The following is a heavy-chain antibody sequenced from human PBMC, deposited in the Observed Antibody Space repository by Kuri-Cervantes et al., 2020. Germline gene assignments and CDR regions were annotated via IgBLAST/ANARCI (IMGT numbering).Heavy chain of an antibody. CDR2: IKCDGSEK. D-gene: IGHD6-19*01. J-gene: IGHJ4*02. Sequence: GGSLRLSCAASGFTFSSSWMHWVCQAPEKGLEWVADIKCDGSEKYYVDSVKGRLTISRDNAKNSLYLQVNRLRAEDMTVYYCVRGSGYSSGWYPRTHDYWGQGTLVTVSS. CDR3: VRGSGYSSGWYPRTHDY. CDR1: GFTFSSSW. V-gene: IGHV3-52*01.